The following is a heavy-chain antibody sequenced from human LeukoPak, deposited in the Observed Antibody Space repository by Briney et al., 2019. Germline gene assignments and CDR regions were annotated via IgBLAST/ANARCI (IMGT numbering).Heavy chain of an antibody. D-gene: IGHD6-13*01. CDR1: GGSISSGGYY. CDR2: IYHSGST. Sequence: PSETLSLTCTVSGGSISSGGYYWSWIRQPPGKGLEWIGYIYHSGSTYYNPSLKSRVTISVDRSKNQFSLKLSSVTAADTAVYYCATSPGRTAAGTNYFDYWGQGTLVTVSS. V-gene: IGHV4-30-2*01. CDR3: ATSPGRTAAGTNYFDY. J-gene: IGHJ4*02.